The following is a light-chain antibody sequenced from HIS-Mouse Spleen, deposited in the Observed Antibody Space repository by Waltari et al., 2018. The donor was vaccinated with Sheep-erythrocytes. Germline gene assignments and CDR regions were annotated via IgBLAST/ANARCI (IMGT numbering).Light chain of an antibody. J-gene: IGKJ4*01. CDR1: QSVLYSSPTQHY. V-gene: IGKV4-1*01. Sequence: DIVMTQSPDSLAVSLGERATIHCKSSQSVLYSSPTQHYLAWYQQKPGQPPKLLIYWASTRESGVPDRFSGSGSGTDFTLTISSLQAEDVAVYYCQQYYSTLLTFGGGTK. CDR2: WAS. CDR3: QQYYSTLLT.